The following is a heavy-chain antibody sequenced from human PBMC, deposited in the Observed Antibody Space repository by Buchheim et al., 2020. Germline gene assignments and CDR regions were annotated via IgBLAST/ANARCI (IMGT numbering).Heavy chain of an antibody. J-gene: IGHJ6*02. CDR1: GYTFTGYH. Sequence: QVQLVQSGAEVQKPGASVKVSCKASGYTFTGYHINWVRQATGQGLGWMGWMSPNTGDTAYAQKFQGRVTMTRDTSITTAYMELSSLTSEDTGVYYCARGIANGVGVWGQGAT. CDR2: MSPNTGDT. D-gene: IGHD2-21*01. CDR3: ARGIANGVGV. V-gene: IGHV1-8*01.